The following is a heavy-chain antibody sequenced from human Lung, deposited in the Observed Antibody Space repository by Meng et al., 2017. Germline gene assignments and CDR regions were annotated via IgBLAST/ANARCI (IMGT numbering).Heavy chain of an antibody. Sequence: EVQLGESGGGLVPPGGSLRLSCAASGFTFSTHWMHWVRQAPGKGLEWVSRITGDGSSTIYADSVQGRFTMSRDNAKNTLSLQMNSLRAEDTAVYYCARGGVTTDDWGQGTLVTVSS. CDR3: ARGGVTTDD. D-gene: IGHD4-17*01. V-gene: IGHV3-74*01. J-gene: IGHJ4*02. CDR2: ITGDGSST. CDR1: GFTFSTHW.